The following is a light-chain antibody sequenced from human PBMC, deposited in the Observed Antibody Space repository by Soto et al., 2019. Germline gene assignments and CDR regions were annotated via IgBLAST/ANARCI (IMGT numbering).Light chain of an antibody. CDR2: AAS. Sequence: DIQMTQSPSSLSASVGDRVIITCRASQSISNYLNWYQQKPGKAPKLLIFAASSLQSGVPSRFSGSGSGTDFTLTISSLQPEDFATYFCQQSYGSPPYTFGQGTRLEIK. J-gene: IGKJ5*01. CDR3: QQSYGSPPYT. V-gene: IGKV1-39*01. CDR1: QSISNY.